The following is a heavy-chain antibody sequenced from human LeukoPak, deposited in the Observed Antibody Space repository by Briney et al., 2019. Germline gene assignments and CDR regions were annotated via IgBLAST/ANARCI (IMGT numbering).Heavy chain of an antibody. CDR3: ARDGCSSTSCVSSWFDP. CDR2: IYYTGST. CDR1: RGSVSSGSYY. V-gene: IGHV4-61*01. D-gene: IGHD2-2*01. J-gene: IGHJ5*02. Sequence: SETLSLTCTVSRGSVSSGSYYWGWIRQPPGKGLEWIGYIYYTGSTNYNPSLKSRVTISVDTSKNQFSLKLSSVTAADTAVYYCARDGCSSTSCVSSWFDPWGQGTLVTVSS.